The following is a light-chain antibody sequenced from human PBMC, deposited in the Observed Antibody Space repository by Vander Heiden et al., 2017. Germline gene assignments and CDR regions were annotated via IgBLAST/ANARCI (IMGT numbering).Light chain of an antibody. CDR1: QRLLHSKGYNN. Sequence: DIVMTQSPLSLPVTPGEPATTSCRASQRLLHSKGYNNLDWYLQKPGQSPQILIYLGSNRASGVPDRFSGSGSGTEFTLNISRVQSEDFAVYYCLQDIQLPHTFGQGTKLEIK. V-gene: IGKV2-28*01. CDR3: LQDIQLPHT. CDR2: LGS. J-gene: IGKJ2*01.